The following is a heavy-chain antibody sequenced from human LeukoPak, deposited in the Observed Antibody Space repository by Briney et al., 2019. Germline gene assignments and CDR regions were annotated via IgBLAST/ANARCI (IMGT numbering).Heavy chain of an antibody. CDR2: IIPIFGTA. D-gene: IGHD3-10*01. CDR1: GGTFSSYA. V-gene: IGHV1-69*05. J-gene: IGHJ4*02. Sequence: ASVKVSCKASGGTFSSYAISWVRQAPGQGLEWMGGIIPIFGTANCAQKFQGRVTITTDESTSTAYMELSSLRSEDTAVYYCAREGVAGLNYFDYWGQGTLVTVSS. CDR3: AREGVAGLNYFDY.